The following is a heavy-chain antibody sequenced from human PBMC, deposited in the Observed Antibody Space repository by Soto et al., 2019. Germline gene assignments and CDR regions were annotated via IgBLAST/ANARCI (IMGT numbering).Heavy chain of an antibody. D-gene: IGHD3-3*01. J-gene: IGHJ4*02. Sequence: EVQLVESGGGLVQPGRSLRLSCAASGFNFDEYAMHWVRQAPGKGLEWVSGISWNSGSIGYADSVKGRFTISRDNAKSSLYLQMNSLRAEDTALYYCAKDRSPYYDFWSGYSKNWGQGTLVTVSS. CDR2: ISWNSGSI. CDR1: GFNFDEYA. V-gene: IGHV3-9*01. CDR3: AKDRSPYYDFWSGYSKN.